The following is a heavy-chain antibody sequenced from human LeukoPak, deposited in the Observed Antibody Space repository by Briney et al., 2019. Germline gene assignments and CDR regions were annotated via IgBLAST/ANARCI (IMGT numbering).Heavy chain of an antibody. CDR2: MYSSGNI. CDR1: GFIVSDHY. D-gene: IGHD3-10*01. V-gene: IGHV3-53*01. J-gene: IGHJ4*02. CDR3: ARVLSSGSPLDY. Sequence: GGSLRLSCAASGFIVSDHYMGWVRQAPGKGLDWVSVMYSSGNIHYADSVEGRFTISRDNSKNTLYLQMNSVRAEDTAVYYCARVLSSGSPLDYWGQGTLVTVSS.